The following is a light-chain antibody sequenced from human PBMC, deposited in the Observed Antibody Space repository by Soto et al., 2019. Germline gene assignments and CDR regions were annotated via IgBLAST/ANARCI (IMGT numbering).Light chain of an antibody. CDR3: YSYAGNSIYV. V-gene: IGLV2-23*02. CDR2: EVT. Sequence: QSALTQPASVSGSPGQSITISCTGTSSDVGSYNLVSWFQQHPGKVPKLMISEVTQRPSGVSDRFSGSKSGNTASLTISGLQAEDEADYYCYSYAGNSIYVFGTGTKLTVL. J-gene: IGLJ1*01. CDR1: SSDVGSYNL.